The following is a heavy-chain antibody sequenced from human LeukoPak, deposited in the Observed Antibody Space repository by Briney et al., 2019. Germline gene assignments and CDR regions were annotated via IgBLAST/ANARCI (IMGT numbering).Heavy chain of an antibody. D-gene: IGHD3-9*01. CDR2: ISGSGGST. CDR1: GFTFSSYA. Sequence: GGSLRLSCAASGFTFSSYAMSWVRQAPGKGLEWVSAISGSGGSTYYADSVKGRFTISRDNSKNTLYLQMNSLRAEDTAVYYCAKVKSDQILTGSIFDYWGQGTLVTVSS. CDR3: AKVKSDQILTGSIFDY. V-gene: IGHV3-23*01. J-gene: IGHJ4*02.